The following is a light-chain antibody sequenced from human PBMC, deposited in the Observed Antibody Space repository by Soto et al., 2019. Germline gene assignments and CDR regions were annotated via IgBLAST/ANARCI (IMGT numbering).Light chain of an antibody. Sequence: EIVLTQSPGTLSLSPGERATLSCRASQSVRNTYLAWYQQKPGQAPRLLIYHASNRVTGIPDRFSGSGSETDFTLTISRLGPEDFAVYYCQQYGGSPGTFGQGTKVEIK. CDR2: HAS. CDR1: QSVRNTY. J-gene: IGKJ1*01. CDR3: QQYGGSPGT. V-gene: IGKV3-20*01.